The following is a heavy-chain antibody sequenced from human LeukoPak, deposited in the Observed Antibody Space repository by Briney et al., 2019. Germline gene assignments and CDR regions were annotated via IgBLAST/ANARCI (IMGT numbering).Heavy chain of an antibody. J-gene: IGHJ5*02. V-gene: IGHV1-8*01. CDR3: ARLGYYGSGNKPFDP. CDR2: MNRNSGHR. CDR1: GDTSSD. Sequence: ASVKVSCKTSGDTSSDINWVRQATGQGLEWMGWMNRNSGHRGYAQKFQGRVTITTNTSISTVYMEVISLRFEDTAMYYCARLGYYGSGNKPFDPWGQGTLVTVSS. D-gene: IGHD3-10*01.